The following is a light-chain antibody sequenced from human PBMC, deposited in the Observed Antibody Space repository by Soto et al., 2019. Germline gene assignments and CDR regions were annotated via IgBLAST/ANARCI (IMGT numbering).Light chain of an antibody. CDR3: QQLNNYPST. J-gene: IGKJ4*01. Sequence: DIEMTQSPSSLSSSVGDIFTITCRASQSIDTYLNWYQQKPGTAPKLLIYAASSLQSGVPSRFSGRGSGTDFTLTISSLQPEDFATYFCQQLNNYPSTFGGGTKVDIK. CDR2: AAS. V-gene: IGKV1-39*01. CDR1: QSIDTY.